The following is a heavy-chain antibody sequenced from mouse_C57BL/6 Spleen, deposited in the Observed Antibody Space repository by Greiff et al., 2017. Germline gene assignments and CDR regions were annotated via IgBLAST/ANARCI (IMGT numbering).Heavy chain of an antibody. CDR2: IDPSDSET. D-gene: IGHD3-3*01. J-gene: IGHJ2*01. Sequence: QVQLQQPGAELVRPGSSVKLSCKASGYTFTSYWMHWVKQRPIQGLEWIGNIDPSDSETNYNQKFKDKATLTVDKSSSTAYMQLSSLTSEDSAVYYWARGRGYFDYWGQGTTLTVSS. CDR3: ARGRGYFDY. CDR1: GYTFTSYW. V-gene: IGHV1-52*01.